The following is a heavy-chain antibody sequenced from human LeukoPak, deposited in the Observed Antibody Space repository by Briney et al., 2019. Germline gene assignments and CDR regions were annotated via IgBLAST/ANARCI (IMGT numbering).Heavy chain of an antibody. J-gene: IGHJ5*02. D-gene: IGHD3-10*01. CDR3: AKDDYYGSGSYFAR. CDR2: ISGSGGST. V-gene: IGHV3-23*01. CDR1: GFTFSSYA. Sequence: GGSLRLSCAASGFTFSSYAMSWVRQAPGKGLEWVSAISGSGGSTYYADSVKGRFTISRGNSKNTLYLQMNSLRGEDTAVYYCAKDDYYGSGSYFARWGQGTLVTVSS.